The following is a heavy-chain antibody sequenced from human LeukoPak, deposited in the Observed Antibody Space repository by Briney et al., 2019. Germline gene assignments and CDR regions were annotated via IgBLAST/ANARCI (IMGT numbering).Heavy chain of an antibody. J-gene: IGHJ4*02. Sequence: KPSETLSLTCTVSGGSISSSSYYWGWIRQPPGKGLEWIGSIYYSGSTNYNPSLKSRVTISVDTSKNQFSLKLSSVTAADTAVYYCARRLYSNYPGWYFDYWGQGTLVTVSS. V-gene: IGHV4-39*07. CDR1: GGSISSSSYY. CDR2: IYYSGST. CDR3: ARRLYSNYPGWYFDY. D-gene: IGHD4-11*01.